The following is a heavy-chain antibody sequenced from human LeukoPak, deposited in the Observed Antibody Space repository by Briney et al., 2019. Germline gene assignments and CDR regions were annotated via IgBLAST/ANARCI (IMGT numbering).Heavy chain of an antibody. CDR2: IYSGGST. J-gene: IGHJ6*02. CDR1: GFTVSSNY. Sequence: GGSLRLSCAASGFTVSSNYMSWVRQAPGKGLEWVSVIYSGGSTYYADSVKGRFTISRDNSKNTLYLQMNSLRAEDTAVYYCARDSSGYAGPPSYGMDVWGQGTTVTVSS. CDR3: ARDSSGYAGPPSYGMDV. D-gene: IGHD3-22*01. V-gene: IGHV3-66*01.